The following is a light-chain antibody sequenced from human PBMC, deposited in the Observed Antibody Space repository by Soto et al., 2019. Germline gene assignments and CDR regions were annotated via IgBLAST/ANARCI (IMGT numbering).Light chain of an antibody. CDR2: GAS. J-gene: IGKJ1*01. Sequence: EIVLTQSPATLSLSPGERATLSCRASQSVSNNLAWYQQRPGQAPRLLIYGASTRTTGIPDRFSGSGSGTDFTLTIGRLEPGDFAVYYCQQYNNWPRTFGQGTKVDIK. CDR1: QSVSNN. CDR3: QQYNNWPRT. V-gene: IGKV3D-15*01.